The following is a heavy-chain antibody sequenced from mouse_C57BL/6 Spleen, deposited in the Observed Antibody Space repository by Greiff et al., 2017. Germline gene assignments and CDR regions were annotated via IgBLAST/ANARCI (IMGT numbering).Heavy chain of an antibody. V-gene: IGHV5-16*01. Sequence: DVKLVESEGGLVQPGSSMKLSCTASGFTFSDYYMAWVRQVPEKGLEWVANINFAGSSTYSLDSLKSRFLISRDNAQNLLYLHMSDLKSEDTATKYGASYQTTAEGWMAYWGQGTLVTVSA. CDR2: INFAGSST. CDR1: GFTFSDYY. D-gene: IGHD1-2*01. CDR3: ASYQTTAEGWMAY. J-gene: IGHJ3*01.